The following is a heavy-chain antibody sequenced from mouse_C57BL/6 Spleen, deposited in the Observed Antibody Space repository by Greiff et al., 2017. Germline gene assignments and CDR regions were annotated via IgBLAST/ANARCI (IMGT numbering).Heavy chain of an antibody. CDR1: GYTFTDYY. V-gene: IGHV1-26*01. CDR3: ARSENYGSSGPYWYFDV. Sequence: EVQLQQSGPELVKPGASVKISCKASGYTFTDYYMNWVKQSHGKSLEWIGDINPNNGGTSYNQKFKGKATLTVDTSSSTAYMELRSLTSEDSAVYYCARSENYGSSGPYWYFDVWGTGTTVTVSS. CDR2: INPNNGGT. J-gene: IGHJ1*03. D-gene: IGHD1-1*01.